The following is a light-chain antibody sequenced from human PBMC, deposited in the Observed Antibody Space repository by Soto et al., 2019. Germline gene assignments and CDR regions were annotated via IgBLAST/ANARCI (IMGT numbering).Light chain of an antibody. CDR3: KQYIAWPPYP. CDR1: QTVSRS. CDR2: GAS. Sequence: EVLLTQSPATLYVSPGERATLSCRASQTVSRSLAWYQQRPGQAPRLLIYGASTRAAGVPGRFSGSGSATDFTLTITSLQSEDFAVYCCKQYIAWPPYPFGQGT. V-gene: IGKV3-15*01. J-gene: IGKJ2*01.